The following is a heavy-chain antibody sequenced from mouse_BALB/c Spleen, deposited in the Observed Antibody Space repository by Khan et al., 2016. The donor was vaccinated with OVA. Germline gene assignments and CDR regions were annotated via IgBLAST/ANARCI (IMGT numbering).Heavy chain of an antibody. J-gene: IGHJ2*01. V-gene: IGHV1-76*01. CDR1: GYIFTSYW. D-gene: IGHD3-2*02. CDR3: AREEALYYFHY. CDR2: IYPGTDNT. Sequence: VQLKQSGAELVRPGASVKLSCKTSGYIFTSYWIHWVKQRSGQGLEWIARIYPGTDNTYYNENLKDKATLTADKSSSTAYMQLSSVKSEDSAVYVCAREEALYYFHYWGQGTTLTVSS.